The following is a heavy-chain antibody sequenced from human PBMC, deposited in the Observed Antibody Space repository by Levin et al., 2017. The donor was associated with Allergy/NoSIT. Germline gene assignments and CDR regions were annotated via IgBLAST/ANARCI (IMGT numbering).Heavy chain of an antibody. Sequence: ASVKVSCKASGYTFSSYGISWVRQAPGQGPEWMGWINPYNDNTNYAQKFKGRVTMTTDTSTSTAYMELRSLRSDDTAVYFCARDPPLVSSRGIDYWGQGILVTVSS. CDR3: ARDPPLVSSRGIDY. D-gene: IGHD2-21*02. CDR1: GYTFSSYG. J-gene: IGHJ4*02. V-gene: IGHV1-18*01. CDR2: INPYNDNT.